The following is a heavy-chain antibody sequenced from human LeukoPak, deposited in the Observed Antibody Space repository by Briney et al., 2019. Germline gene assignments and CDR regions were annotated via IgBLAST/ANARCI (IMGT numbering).Heavy chain of an antibody. J-gene: IGHJ6*02. CDR1: GFTFDDYA. V-gene: IGHV3-9*01. CDR2: ISWNSGSI. CDR3: AKDIRELLCYGMDV. D-gene: IGHD1-26*01. Sequence: GGSLRLSCAASGFTFDDYAMHWVRQAPGKGLEWVSGISWNSGSIGYADSVKGRFTISRDNAKNSLYLQMNSLRAEDTALYYCAKDIRELLCYGMDVWGQGTTVTVSS.